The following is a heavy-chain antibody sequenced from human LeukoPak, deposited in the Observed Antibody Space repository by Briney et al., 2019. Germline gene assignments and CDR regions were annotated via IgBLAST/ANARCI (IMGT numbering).Heavy chain of an antibody. D-gene: IGHD1-26*01. Sequence: GGSLRLSCAASGFTFSNYGLSWVRQAPGKGLEWVSGITGSGGSTYYADSVKGRFTTSRDNSKNTLYLQMNSLRAEDTAVYYCAKGTVIATTPGDYWGQGTLVTVSS. V-gene: IGHV3-23*01. J-gene: IGHJ4*02. CDR3: AKGTVIATTPGDY. CDR1: GFTFSNYG. CDR2: ITGSGGST.